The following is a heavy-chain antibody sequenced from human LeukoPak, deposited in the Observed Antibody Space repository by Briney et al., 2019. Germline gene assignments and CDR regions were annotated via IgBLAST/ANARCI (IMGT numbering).Heavy chain of an antibody. J-gene: IGHJ6*02. CDR2: INPNSGGT. D-gene: IGHD2-2*01. CDR3: ARWVAPAHYYYYYGMDV. Sequence: ASVKVSCKASGYTFTGYYMHWVRQAPGQGLEWMGWINPNSGGTNYAQKFQGRVTMTRDTSISTAYMELSRLRSDDTAVYYCARWVAPAHYYYYYGMDVWGQGTTVTVSS. V-gene: IGHV1-2*02. CDR1: GYTFTGYY.